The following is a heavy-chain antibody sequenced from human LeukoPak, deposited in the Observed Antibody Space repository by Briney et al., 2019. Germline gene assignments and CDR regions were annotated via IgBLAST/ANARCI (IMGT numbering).Heavy chain of an antibody. CDR2: IIPIFGTA. Sequence: EASVKVSCKASGGTFSSYAISWVRQAPGQGLEWMGGIIPIFGTANYAQKFQGRVTITADKSTSTAYMELSSLRSEDTAVYYCARGGRGGYIASYYFDYWGQGTLVTVSS. CDR1: GGTFSSYA. J-gene: IGHJ4*02. CDR3: ARGGRGGYIASYYFDY. D-gene: IGHD5-24*01. V-gene: IGHV1-69*06.